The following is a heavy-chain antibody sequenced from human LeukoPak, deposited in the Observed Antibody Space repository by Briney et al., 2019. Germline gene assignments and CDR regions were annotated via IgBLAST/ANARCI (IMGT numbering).Heavy chain of an antibody. V-gene: IGHV4-59*12. Sequence: SETLSLTCTVSGGSISSYYWSWIRQPPGKGLEWIGYIYYSGSTNYNPSLKSRVTISVDTSKNQFSLKLSSVTAADTAVYYCARGRATMIPFQHWGQGTLVTVSS. CDR2: IYYSGST. J-gene: IGHJ1*01. D-gene: IGHD3-22*01. CDR3: ARGRATMIPFQH. CDR1: GGSISSYY.